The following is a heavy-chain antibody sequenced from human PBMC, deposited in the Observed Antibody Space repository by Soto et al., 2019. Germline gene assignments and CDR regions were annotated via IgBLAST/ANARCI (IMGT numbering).Heavy chain of an antibody. V-gene: IGHV3-21*01. CDR1: GFTFSEYS. Sequence: EVQVVESGGGLVKPGGSLRLSCAASGFTFSEYSFLWVRQAPGKGLEWLSFIANGDNHIFYSDSVKGRFTISRDNAKNSVYLQLTSLRADDSAVYYCARENGHCTDACNRGAFDIWGQGTMVTVSS. D-gene: IGHD2-2*01. CDR3: ARENGHCTDACNRGAFDI. CDR2: IANGDNHI. J-gene: IGHJ3*02.